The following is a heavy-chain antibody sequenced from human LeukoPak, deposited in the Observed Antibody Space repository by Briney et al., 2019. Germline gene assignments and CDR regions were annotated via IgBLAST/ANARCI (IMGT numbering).Heavy chain of an antibody. CDR3: ARQGYCSSTSCYEYWFDP. CDR1: GGSISSSSYY. J-gene: IGHJ5*02. Sequence: PSETLSLTCTVSGGSISSSSYYWGWIRQPPGKGLEWIGIIYYSGSTYYNPSLKSRLTISVDTSKNQFSLKLSAVTATDTAVYYCARQGYCSSTSCYEYWFDPWGQGTLVTVSS. V-gene: IGHV4-39*01. D-gene: IGHD2-2*01. CDR2: IYYSGST.